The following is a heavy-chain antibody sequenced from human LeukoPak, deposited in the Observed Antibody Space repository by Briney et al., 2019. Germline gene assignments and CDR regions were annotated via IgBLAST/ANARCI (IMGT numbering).Heavy chain of an antibody. CDR2: IYHSGST. D-gene: IGHD6-6*01. J-gene: IGHJ4*02. CDR3: ARDDRQLAAFDY. V-gene: IGHV4-38-2*02. CDR1: GYSISSGYY. Sequence: SETLSLTCTVPGYSISSGYYWGWIRQPPGKGLEWIGSIYHSGSTYYNPSLKSRVTISVDTSKNQFSLRLSSLTAADTAVYYCARDDRQLAAFDYWGQGTLVTVSS.